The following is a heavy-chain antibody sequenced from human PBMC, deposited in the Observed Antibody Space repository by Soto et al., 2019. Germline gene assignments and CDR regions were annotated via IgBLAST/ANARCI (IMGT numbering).Heavy chain of an antibody. Sequence: GGSLRLSCAASGFTFSSYAMSWVRQAPGKGLEWVSAISGSGGSTYYADSVKGRFTISRDNSKNTLYLQWSSLKASDTAMYYCARHEVVGSSWQFDYWGQGTLVTVSS. D-gene: IGHD6-13*01. CDR3: ARHEVVGSSWQFDY. V-gene: IGHV3-23*01. CDR1: GFTFSSYA. J-gene: IGHJ4*02. CDR2: ISGSGGST.